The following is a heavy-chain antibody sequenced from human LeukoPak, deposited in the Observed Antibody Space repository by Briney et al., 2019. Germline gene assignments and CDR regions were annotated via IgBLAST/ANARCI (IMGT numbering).Heavy chain of an antibody. CDR2: IHYGANT. CDR1: GVSITSSSYY. V-gene: IGHV4-39*02. D-gene: IGHD2-21*02. Sequence: SETLSLTCTVSGVSITSSSYYWGWMRQPPGKGPEWIGSIHYGANTYRNPSLKSRVTISMDTSKNHFSLSLSSVTAADTAVYYCARNDAKMVTVDYWGQGTLVTVSS. J-gene: IGHJ4*02. CDR3: ARNDAKMVTVDY.